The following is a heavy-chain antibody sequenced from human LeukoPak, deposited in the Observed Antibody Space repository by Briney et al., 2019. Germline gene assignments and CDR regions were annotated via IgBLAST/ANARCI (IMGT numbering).Heavy chain of an antibody. Sequence: SVKVSCKASGGTFSSYAINWVRQAPGQGLKWMGGIIPIFGTANYAQKFQGRVTITADESTTTAYMELSSLRSEDTAVYYCARVTHTELSTWFDPWGQGTLVTVSS. CDR2: IIPIFGTA. D-gene: IGHD5-18*01. CDR1: GGTFSSYA. J-gene: IGHJ5*02. V-gene: IGHV1-69*13. CDR3: ARVTHTELSTWFDP.